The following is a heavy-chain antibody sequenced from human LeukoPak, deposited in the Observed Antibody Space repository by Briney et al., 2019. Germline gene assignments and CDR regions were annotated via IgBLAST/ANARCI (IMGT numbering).Heavy chain of an antibody. Sequence: PGGSLRLSCAASGFTFSDYYMSWIRQAPGKGLEWVSYISSSGSTIYYADSVKGRFTISRDNAKNSLYLQMNSLRAEDTAVCYCARVPRTESNLDYWGQGTLVTVSS. D-gene: IGHD1-14*01. V-gene: IGHV3-11*01. CDR1: GFTFSDYY. J-gene: IGHJ4*02. CDR3: ARVPRTESNLDY. CDR2: ISSSGSTI.